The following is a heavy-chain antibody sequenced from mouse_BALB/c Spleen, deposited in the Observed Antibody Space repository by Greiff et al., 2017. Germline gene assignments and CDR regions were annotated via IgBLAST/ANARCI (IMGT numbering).Heavy chain of an antibody. D-gene: IGHD2-10*01. V-gene: IGHV2-2*02. Sequence: QVQLKESGPGLVQPSQSLSITCTVSGFSLTSYGVHWVRQSPGKGLEWLGVIWSGGSTDYNAAFISRLSISKDNSKSQVFFKMNSLQANDTAIYYCARTPYYGNYVWYFDVWGAGTTVTVSS. CDR2: IWSGGST. J-gene: IGHJ1*01. CDR1: GFSLTSYG. CDR3: ARTPYYGNYVWYFDV.